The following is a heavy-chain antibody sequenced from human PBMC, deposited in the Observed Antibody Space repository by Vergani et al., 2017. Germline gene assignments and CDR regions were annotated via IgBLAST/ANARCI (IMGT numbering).Heavy chain of an antibody. J-gene: IGHJ2*01. Sequence: QVQLQESGPGLVKPSETLSLTCTVSGGSISSYYWSWIRQPPGKGLEWIGYIYYSGSTNYNPSLKSRVTISVDTSKNQFSLKLSSVTAADTAVYYCARGPTIIFGVVIGYWYFDLWGRGTLVTVSS. V-gene: IGHV4-59*01. CDR2: IYYSGST. CDR3: ARGPTIIFGVVIGYWYFDL. D-gene: IGHD3-3*01. CDR1: GGSISSYY.